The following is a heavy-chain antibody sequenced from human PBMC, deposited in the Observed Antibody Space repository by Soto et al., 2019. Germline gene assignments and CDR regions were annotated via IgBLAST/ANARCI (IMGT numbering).Heavy chain of an antibody. D-gene: IGHD3-3*01. V-gene: IGHV3-11*01. CDR1: GFTFSDYY. CDR3: ARDLGAIFGGTMEYYYYGFDV. Sequence: WGSLRLSCAASGFTFSDYYMSWIRHPPRTGLERVSYISSSGSTIYYAYSVKGRFTISTDNTKNSLYLQMNSLIAEDTAAYYSARDLGAIFGGTMEYYYYGFDVWGQGTTVTVSS. J-gene: IGHJ6*02. CDR2: ISSSGSTI.